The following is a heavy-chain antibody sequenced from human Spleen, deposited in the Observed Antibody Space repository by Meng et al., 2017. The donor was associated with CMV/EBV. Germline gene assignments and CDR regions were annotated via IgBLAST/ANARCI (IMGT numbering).Heavy chain of an antibody. V-gene: IGHV3-23*01. J-gene: IGHJ3*02. Sequence: GESLKISCAASEFTFSSYAMSWVRQAPGRGLAWVSAITASGGSTYYADSVKGRFTISRDNSKNTLYLQMNSLRAEDTAVYYCAKVKDDSIVGATGAFDIWGQGTMVTVSS. CDR1: EFTFSSYA. D-gene: IGHD1-26*01. CDR2: ITASGGST. CDR3: AKVKDDSIVGATGAFDI.